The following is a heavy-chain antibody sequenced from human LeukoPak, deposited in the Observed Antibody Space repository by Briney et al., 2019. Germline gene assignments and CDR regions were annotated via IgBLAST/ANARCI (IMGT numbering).Heavy chain of an antibody. Sequence: SETLSLTCTVSGGSISIYYWSWIRQPPGKGLERIGYIYDSGSTNYNPSLKSRVTISVDTSKNQFSLKLSSVTAADTAVYYCAREVAVAGTGDWFDPWGQGTLVTVSS. CDR1: GGSISIYY. CDR3: AREVAVAGTGDWFDP. D-gene: IGHD6-19*01. V-gene: IGHV4-59*01. J-gene: IGHJ5*02. CDR2: IYDSGST.